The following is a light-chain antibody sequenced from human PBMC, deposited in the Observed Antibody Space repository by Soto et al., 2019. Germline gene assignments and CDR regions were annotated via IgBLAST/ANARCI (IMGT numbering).Light chain of an antibody. CDR2: KAS. CDR3: QQHNSYPRT. CDR1: QSISSW. J-gene: IGKJ2*01. Sequence: DIQMTQSPSTLSASVGDRVTITCRASQSISSWLAWYQQKPGKAPKLLIYKASSVESGVPSRFSGSGSGTEFTLDISSLQPDDSATYYCQQHNSYPRTFGQGTKLEIK. V-gene: IGKV1-5*03.